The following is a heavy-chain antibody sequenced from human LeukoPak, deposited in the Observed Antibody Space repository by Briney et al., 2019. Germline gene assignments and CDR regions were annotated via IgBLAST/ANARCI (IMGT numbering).Heavy chain of an antibody. Sequence: ASVKVSCKASGYTFTGYYIHWVRQAPGQGLEWMGWINPNSGGTYYAQKFQGRVTMTRDTSISTAYMELNRLTSDDTAVYYCARAGGYRGGWIDYWGQGTLVTVSS. D-gene: IGHD6-19*01. CDR1: GYTFTGYY. CDR3: ARAGGYRGGWIDY. J-gene: IGHJ4*02. V-gene: IGHV1-2*02. CDR2: INPNSGGT.